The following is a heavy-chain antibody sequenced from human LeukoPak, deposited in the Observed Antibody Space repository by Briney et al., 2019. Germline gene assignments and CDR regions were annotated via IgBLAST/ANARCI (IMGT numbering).Heavy chain of an antibody. CDR3: ATAGVGSGSYYRAFRYYYYMDV. J-gene: IGHJ6*03. V-gene: IGHV1-2*02. CDR1: GYTFTGYY. Sequence: ASVKVSCKASGYTFTGYYMHWVRQAPGQGLEWMGWINPNSGGTNYAQKFQGRVTMTRDTSISTAYMELSRLRSDDTAVYYCATAGVGSGSYYRAFRYYYYMDVWGKGTTVTISS. CDR2: INPNSGGT. D-gene: IGHD3-10*01.